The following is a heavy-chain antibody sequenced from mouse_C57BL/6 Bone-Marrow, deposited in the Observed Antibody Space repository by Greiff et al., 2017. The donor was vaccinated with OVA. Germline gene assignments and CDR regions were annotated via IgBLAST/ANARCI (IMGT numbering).Heavy chain of an antibody. V-gene: IGHV1-81*01. D-gene: IGHD1-1*01. J-gene: IGHJ2*01. Sequence: VHLVESGAELARPGASVKLSCKASGYTFTSYGISWVKQRTGQGLEWIGEIYPRSGNTYYNEKFKGKATLTADKSSSTAYMELRSLTSEDSAVYFCARSRYYYGSSYVNYWGQGTTLTVSS. CDR1: GYTFTSYG. CDR3: ARSRYYYGSSYVNY. CDR2: IYPRSGNT.